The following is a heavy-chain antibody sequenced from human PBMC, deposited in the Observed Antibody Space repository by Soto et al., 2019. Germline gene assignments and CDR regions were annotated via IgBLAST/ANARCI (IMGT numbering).Heavy chain of an antibody. CDR1: GGSISNYY. CDR3: ATAPVAGGVWLDP. CDR2: VYYTGNT. Sequence: QVQLQESGPGLVKASETLSLTCTVSGGSISNYYWGWVRQSPGKGLEWIGYVYYTGNTNYNPSLKSRVTVSADRARNKFSLTLNSVTAADTAVYYCATAPVAGGVWLDPWGQGTLVTVSS. V-gene: IGHV4-59*01. D-gene: IGHD2-8*02. J-gene: IGHJ5*02.